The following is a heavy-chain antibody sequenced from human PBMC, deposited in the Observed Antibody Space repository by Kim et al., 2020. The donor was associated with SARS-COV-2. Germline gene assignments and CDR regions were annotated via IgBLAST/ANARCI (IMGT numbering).Heavy chain of an antibody. Sequence: GGSLRLSCAASGFTFSSYSMNWVRQAPGKGLEWVSYISSSSSTIYYADSVKGRFTISRDNAKNSLYLQMNSLRDEDTAVYYCARDGLRFLEWLYLGWFDPWGQGTLVTVSS. V-gene: IGHV3-48*02. CDR2: ISSSSSTI. CDR3: ARDGLRFLEWLYLGWFDP. J-gene: IGHJ5*02. CDR1: GFTFSSYS. D-gene: IGHD3-3*01.